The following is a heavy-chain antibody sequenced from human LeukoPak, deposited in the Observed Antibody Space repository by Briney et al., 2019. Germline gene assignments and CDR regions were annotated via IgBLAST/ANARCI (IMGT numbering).Heavy chain of an antibody. CDR2: IYYSGST. CDR1: GGSISSYY. J-gene: IGHJ4*02. CDR3: ASLQWARRGWYLDY. V-gene: IGHV4-59*01. D-gene: IGHD4-11*01. Sequence: SETLSLTCTVSGGSISSYYWSWIRQPPGKGLEWIGYIYYSGSTNYNPSLKSLVTISVDTSKNQFSLKLSSVTAADTAVYYCASLQWARRGWYLDYWGQGTLVTVSS.